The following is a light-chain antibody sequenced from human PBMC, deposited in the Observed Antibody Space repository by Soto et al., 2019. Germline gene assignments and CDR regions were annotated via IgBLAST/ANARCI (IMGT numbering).Light chain of an antibody. CDR3: QQSYNRLT. CDR2: AAS. CDR1: QSISNY. J-gene: IGKJ3*01. Sequence: DIQMTQSPSSLSASVGDRVTITCRASQSISNYLTWYQQKPGKAPKLLIYAASRLQSGVPSRFSGNGSGTDFPLTISSLQPEDFATYYCQQSYNRLTFGTGTKVETK. V-gene: IGKV1-39*01.